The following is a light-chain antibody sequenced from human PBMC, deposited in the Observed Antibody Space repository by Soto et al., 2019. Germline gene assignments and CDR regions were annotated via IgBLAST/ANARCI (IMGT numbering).Light chain of an antibody. CDR3: QQYGSTPLT. Sequence: EIVLTQSPGTLSLSPGERATLSCRASQSVDSNYLAWYRQKVGQAPRLLIHGASSRAAGIPDRFSGSGSGSGSDFTLTISRLEPDDFAVYYCQQYGSTPLTFGGGTKVEIK. CDR1: QSVDSNY. CDR2: GAS. V-gene: IGKV3-20*01. J-gene: IGKJ4*01.